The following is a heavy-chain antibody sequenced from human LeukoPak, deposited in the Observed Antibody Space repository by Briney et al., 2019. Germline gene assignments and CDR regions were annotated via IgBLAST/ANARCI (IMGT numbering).Heavy chain of an antibody. CDR3: AKDIAIGSGFSDY. CDR2: ISGSGGST. V-gene: IGHV3-23*01. CDR1: GFTFSSYA. J-gene: IGHJ4*02. D-gene: IGHD6-19*01. Sequence: GGSLRLSCAASGFTFSSYAMSWVRQAPGKGLEWVSAISGSGGSTYYADSVKGRFTISRVNSKNTLYLQMNSLRAEDTAVYYCAKDIAIGSGFSDYWGQGTLVTVSS.